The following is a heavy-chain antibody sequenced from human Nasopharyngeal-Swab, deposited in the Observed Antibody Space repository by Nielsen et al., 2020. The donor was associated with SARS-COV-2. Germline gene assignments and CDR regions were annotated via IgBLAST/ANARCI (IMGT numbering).Heavy chain of an antibody. D-gene: IGHD3-10*01. CDR2: IIPIFGTS. CDR1: AGTFISYS. CDR3: AREVSEGSYYYGMDV. J-gene: IGHJ6*02. Sequence: SAKISCKASAGTFISYSISWVLQAPGQGLEWMGGIIPIFGTSNYAQNFQGRVTITSDESTSTAYMELSSLRSEDTAVYYCAREVSEGSYYYGMDVWGQGTTVTVSS. V-gene: IGHV1-69*13.